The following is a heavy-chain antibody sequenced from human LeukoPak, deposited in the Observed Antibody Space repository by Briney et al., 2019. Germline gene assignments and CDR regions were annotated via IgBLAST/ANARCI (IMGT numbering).Heavy chain of an antibody. V-gene: IGHV3-15*01. CDR3: ARDQYSSGSGY. CDR2: IKSKTDGGTT. J-gene: IGHJ4*02. Sequence: PGGSLRLSCAASGFTFSNAWMSWVRQAPGKGLEWVGRIKSKTDGGTTDYAAPVKGRFTISRDDSKNTLYLQMNSLRAEDTAVYYCARDQYSSGSGYWGQGTLVTVSS. D-gene: IGHD6-25*01. CDR1: GFTFSNAW.